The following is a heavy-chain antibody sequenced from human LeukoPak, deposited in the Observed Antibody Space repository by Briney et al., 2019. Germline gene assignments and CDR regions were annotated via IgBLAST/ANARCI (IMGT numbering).Heavy chain of an antibody. D-gene: IGHD6-13*01. CDR1: VGSIDSNS. V-gene: IGHV4-59*01. J-gene: IGHJ5*02. CDR3: ARRSSSWKNWFDP. Sequence: SETLSPTCTVSVGSIDSNSWTWIRPPPGKGLEWIGYIYYSGTTNYNPSLKSRVTMSVDMSKNQFSLKLSSVTAADTAVYYCARRSSSWKNWFDPWGQGTLVTVSS. CDR2: IYYSGTT.